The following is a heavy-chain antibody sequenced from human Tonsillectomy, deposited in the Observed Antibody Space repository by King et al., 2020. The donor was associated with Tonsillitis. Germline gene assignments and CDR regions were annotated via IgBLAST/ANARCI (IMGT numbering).Heavy chain of an antibody. J-gene: IGHJ3*02. Sequence: VQLVESGGGLVQPGGSLKLSCAASGFTFSSSNIHWVRQASGKGLEWVGHILSKGNSYATAYAASVKGRFTISRDDSKNMAYLQMNSLKTEDTAVYYCTRLDSYPSVASFDIWGQGTMVTVSS. CDR2: ILSKGNSYAT. CDR1: GFTFSSSN. CDR3: TRLDSYPSVASFDI. V-gene: IGHV3-73*01. D-gene: IGHD2-2*01.